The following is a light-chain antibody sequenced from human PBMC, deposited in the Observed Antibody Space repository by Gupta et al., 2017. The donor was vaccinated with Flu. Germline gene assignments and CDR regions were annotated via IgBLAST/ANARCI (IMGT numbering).Light chain of an antibody. CDR2: GAS. Sequence: HSPGTLSLSPGERATLSCRASQSVSSSYLAWYQQKPGQAPRLLIYGASSRATGIPDRFSGSGSGTDFTLTISRLEPEDFAVYYCQQDGSSPWTFGQGTKVEIK. CDR3: QQDGSSPWT. CDR1: QSVSSSY. V-gene: IGKV3-20*01. J-gene: IGKJ1*01.